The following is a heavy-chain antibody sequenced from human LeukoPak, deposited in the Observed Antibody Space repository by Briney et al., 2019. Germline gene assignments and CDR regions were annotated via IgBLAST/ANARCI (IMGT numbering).Heavy chain of an antibody. CDR2: ISNGKT. Sequence: PGGSLRLSCAASGFPFSSHAMSWVRQPPGKGLEWVAAISNGKTYYADSVRGRFTISRDDSKNTVYLQMNSLRDDDTALYYCVREAGYCASVCLKSNWFDPWGQGTLVTVSS. J-gene: IGHJ5*02. CDR3: VREAGYCASVCLKSNWFDP. CDR1: GFPFSSHA. V-gene: IGHV3-23*01. D-gene: IGHD2-21*02.